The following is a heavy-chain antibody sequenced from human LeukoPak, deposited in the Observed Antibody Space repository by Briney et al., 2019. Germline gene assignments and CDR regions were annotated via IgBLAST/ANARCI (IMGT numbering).Heavy chain of an antibody. D-gene: IGHD4-17*01. CDR3: ARGRDHGDSRGLDF. CDR1: GYIFTNYW. Sequence: GESLKISCKGSGYIFTNYWIAWVRQMPGKGLEWMGIIYPDDSDTRYSPSFQGHVTISVDKSISTAYLQWSRLEASDTAIYYCARGRDHGDSRGLDFWGQGTLVAVSS. J-gene: IGHJ4*02. V-gene: IGHV5-51*01. CDR2: IYPDDSDT.